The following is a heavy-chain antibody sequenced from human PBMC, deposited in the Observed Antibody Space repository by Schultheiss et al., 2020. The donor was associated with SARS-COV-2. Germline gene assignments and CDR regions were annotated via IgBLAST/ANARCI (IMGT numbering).Heavy chain of an antibody. J-gene: IGHJ5*02. Sequence: SETLSLTCAVYGGSFSGYYWSWIRQPPGKGLEWIGEINHSGSTNYNPSLKSRVTISVDTSKNQFSLKLSSVTAADTAVYYCAKWAQGGSSFNWFDPWGQGTLVTVSS. D-gene: IGHD6-13*01. CDR2: INHSGST. CDR3: AKWAQGGSSFNWFDP. V-gene: IGHV4-34*01. CDR1: GGSFSGYY.